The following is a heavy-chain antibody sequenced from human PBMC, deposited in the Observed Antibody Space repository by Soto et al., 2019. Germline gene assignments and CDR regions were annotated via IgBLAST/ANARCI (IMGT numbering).Heavy chain of an antibody. CDR1: GGSISSSSYY. Sequence: SETLSLTCTVSGGSISSSSYYLGWIRQPPGKGLEWIGSIYYSGSTYYNPSLKSRVTISVDTSKNQFSLKLSSVTAADTAVYYCARHIHYYDSSGYYRVNWFDPWGQGTLVTVSS. D-gene: IGHD3-22*01. CDR2: IYYSGST. V-gene: IGHV4-39*01. CDR3: ARHIHYYDSSGYYRVNWFDP. J-gene: IGHJ5*02.